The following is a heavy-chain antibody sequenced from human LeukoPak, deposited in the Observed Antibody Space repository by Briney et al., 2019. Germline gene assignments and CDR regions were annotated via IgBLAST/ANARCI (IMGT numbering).Heavy chain of an antibody. D-gene: IGHD3-22*01. V-gene: IGHV5-51*01. CDR2: IYPGDSDT. CDR1: GYTFTSYW. Sequence: KVSCKASGYTFTSYWIGWVRQMPGKGLEWMGIIYPGDSDTRYSPSFQGQVTISADKSISTAYLQWSSLKASDTAMYYCARQGRYYDSSGYHNWGQGTLVTVSS. J-gene: IGHJ4*02. CDR3: ARQGRYYDSSGYHN.